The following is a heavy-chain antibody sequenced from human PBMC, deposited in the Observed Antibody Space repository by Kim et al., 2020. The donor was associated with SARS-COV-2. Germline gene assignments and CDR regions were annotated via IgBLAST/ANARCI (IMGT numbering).Heavy chain of an antibody. J-gene: IGHJ6*03. D-gene: IGHD1-7*01. CDR1: GFSLSNARMG. Sequence: SGPTLVNPTETLTLTCTVSGFSLSNARMGVSWIRQPPGKALEWLAHIFSNDEKSYSTSLKSRLTISKDTSKSQVVLTITNMDPVDTATYYCTRIRRQNLLELLDYYYYYYMDVWGKGTTVTVSS. CDR2: IFSNDEK. V-gene: IGHV2-26*01. CDR3: TRIRRQNLLELLDYYYYYYMDV.